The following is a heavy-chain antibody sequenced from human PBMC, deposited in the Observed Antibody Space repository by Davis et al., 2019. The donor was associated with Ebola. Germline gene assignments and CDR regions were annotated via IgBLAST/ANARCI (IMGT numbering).Heavy chain of an antibody. D-gene: IGHD4-17*01. Sequence: PGGSLRLSCAASGFTFSSYAMSWVRQAPGTGLEWVSSINGAGVNTFYADSVKGRFTISRDKSRNTVYLQMSSLRAEDTALYYCAKGMSRVTTNDYWGQGTLVTVSS. J-gene: IGHJ4*02. CDR2: INGAGVNT. V-gene: IGHV3-23*01. CDR3: AKGMSRVTTNDY. CDR1: GFTFSSYA.